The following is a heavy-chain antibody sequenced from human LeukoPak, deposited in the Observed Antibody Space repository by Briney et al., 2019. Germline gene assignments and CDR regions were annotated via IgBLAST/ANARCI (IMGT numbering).Heavy chain of an antibody. CDR3: ARFRGYRGNWFDP. V-gene: IGHV1-69*06. D-gene: IGHD3-10*01. Sequence: SVKVSCKASGGTFSSYAISWVRQAPGQGLEWMGGIIPVFGTANYAQKFQGRVTITADKSTSTAYMELRSLRSDDTAVYYCARFRGYRGNWFDPWGQGTLVTVSS. CDR2: IIPVFGTA. J-gene: IGHJ5*02. CDR1: GGTFSSYA.